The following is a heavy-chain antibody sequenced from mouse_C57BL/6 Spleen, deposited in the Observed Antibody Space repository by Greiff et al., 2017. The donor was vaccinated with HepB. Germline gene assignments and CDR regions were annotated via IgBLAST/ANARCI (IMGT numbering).Heavy chain of an antibody. J-gene: IGHJ2*01. V-gene: IGHV14-4*01. D-gene: IGHD2-2*01. CDR2: IDPENGDT. CDR3: TTMVTTSYFDY. CDR1: GFNIKDYY. Sequence: VQLKESGAELVRPGASVKLSCTASGFNIKDYYMHWVKQRPEQGLEWIGWIDPENGDTEYASKFQGKATITADTSSNTAYLQLSSLTSEDTAVYYCTTMVTTSYFDYWGQGTTLTVSS.